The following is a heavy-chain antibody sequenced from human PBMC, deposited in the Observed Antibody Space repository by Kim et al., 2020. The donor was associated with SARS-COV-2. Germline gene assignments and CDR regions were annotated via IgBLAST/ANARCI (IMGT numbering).Heavy chain of an antibody. CDR3: ARPFVVVPAALRGWFDP. CDR1: GGSVSSGSYF. Sequence: SETLSLTCTVSGGSVSSGSYFWGWIRQPPGKGLEWIGTIYYSGSAYYNPSLKSRVTISVDTSKNQFSLKLTSVTAADTAVYYCARPFVVVPAALRGWFDPWSQGSLVTVSA. J-gene: IGHJ5*02. D-gene: IGHD2-2*01. CDR2: IYYSGSA. V-gene: IGHV4-39*01.